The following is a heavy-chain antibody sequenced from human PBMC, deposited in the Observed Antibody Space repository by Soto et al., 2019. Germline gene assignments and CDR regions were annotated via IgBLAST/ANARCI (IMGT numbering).Heavy chain of an antibody. V-gene: IGHV1-46*03. J-gene: IGHJ5*02. Sequence: GASVKVSCKASGYTFTSYYMHWVRQAPGQGLEWMGIINPSGGSTSYAQKFQGRVTMTRDTSTSTVYMELSSPRSEDTAVYYCARGPPVNIVVVVAARNGRKSSALDPWGQGTLVTVSS. CDR3: ARGPPVNIVVVVAARNGRKSSALDP. D-gene: IGHD2-15*01. CDR1: GYTFTSYY. CDR2: INPSGGST.